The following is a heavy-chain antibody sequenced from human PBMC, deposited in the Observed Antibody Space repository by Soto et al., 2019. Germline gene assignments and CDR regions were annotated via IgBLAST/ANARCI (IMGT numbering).Heavy chain of an antibody. J-gene: IGHJ6*02. Sequence: GGSLRLPCAASGFTFADYARHRVRQEPGKGLEWVSGISWNSGSIGYADSVKGRFTISRDNAKNSLYLQMNSLRAEDTALYYCANAVDFWSGYPFPMDVWGQGTTVTVSS. V-gene: IGHV3-9*01. CDR1: GFTFADYA. CDR2: ISWNSGSI. D-gene: IGHD3-3*01. CDR3: ANAVDFWSGYPFPMDV.